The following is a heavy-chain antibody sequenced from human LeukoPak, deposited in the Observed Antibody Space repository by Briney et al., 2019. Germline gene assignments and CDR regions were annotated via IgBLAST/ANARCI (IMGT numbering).Heavy chain of an antibody. CDR3: ARDNWNYYFDY. Sequence: GRSLRLSCAASGFTFSSYAMHWVRQAPGTGLEWVAVISYDGSNKYYADSVKGRFTISRDNSKNTLYLQMNSLRAEDTAVYYCARDNWNYYFDYWGQGTLVTVSS. V-gene: IGHV3-30*01. CDR1: GFTFSSYA. CDR2: ISYDGSNK. J-gene: IGHJ4*02. D-gene: IGHD1-7*01.